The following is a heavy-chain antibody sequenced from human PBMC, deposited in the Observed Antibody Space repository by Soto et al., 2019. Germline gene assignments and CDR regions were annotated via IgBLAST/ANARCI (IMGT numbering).Heavy chain of an antibody. CDR1: GFTFSSYA. J-gene: IGHJ6*02. D-gene: IGHD3-10*01. V-gene: IGHV3-23*01. CDR3: AKVNMVRGFYYYYGMDA. CDR2: ITGSADTT. Sequence: GGSLRLSCAASGFTFSSYAMSWVRQAPGKGLEWVSAITGSADTTYYADSVKGRFTISRDNSKNTLYLQMNSLRAEDTAVYYCAKVNMVRGFYYYYGMDAWGQGTTVTVSS.